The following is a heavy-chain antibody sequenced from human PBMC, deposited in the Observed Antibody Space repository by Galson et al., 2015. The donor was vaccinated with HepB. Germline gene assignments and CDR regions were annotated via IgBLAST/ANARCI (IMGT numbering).Heavy chain of an antibody. CDR3: ARTGYCSSTSCFPRPFDY. Sequence: SVKVSCKASGGTFSSYAISWVRQAPGQGLEWMGGIIPIFGTANYAQKFQGRVTITADESTSTAYMELSSLRSEDTAAYYCARTGYCSSTSCFPRPFDYWGQGTLVTVSS. J-gene: IGHJ4*02. D-gene: IGHD2-2*01. CDR1: GGTFSSYA. CDR2: IIPIFGTA. V-gene: IGHV1-69*13.